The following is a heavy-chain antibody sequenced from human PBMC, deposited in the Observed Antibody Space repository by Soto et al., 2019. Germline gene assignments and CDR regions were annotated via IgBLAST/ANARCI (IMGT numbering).Heavy chain of an antibody. CDR3: VKHAEYQLVSWFDP. Sequence: EVQLLESGGGLVQPGGSLRLSCAASGYSFSTYAMSWVRQAPGKGLEWVSGISAGGGSPFIADSVKGRFIISRDNAKDTLYLQMNSLTGEDTAIYYCVKHAEYQLVSWFDPWGQGTLVTASS. CDR2: ISAGGGSP. D-gene: IGHD6-6*01. CDR1: GYSFSTYA. V-gene: IGHV3-23*01. J-gene: IGHJ5*02.